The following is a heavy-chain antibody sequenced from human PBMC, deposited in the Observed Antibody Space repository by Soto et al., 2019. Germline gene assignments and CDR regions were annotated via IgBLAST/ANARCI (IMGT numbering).Heavy chain of an antibody. J-gene: IGHJ4*02. V-gene: IGHV3-53*01. CDR3: ARDLNYWAY. Sequence: GGSLRLSCAASGFIVSSNYMTWVRQAPGKGLEWVSVIYSDGSAYYADSVKGRFTISRDNSKNTLYLQMNGLRAEDTAVYYCARDLNYWAYWGQGTLVTVSS. D-gene: IGHD2-15*01. CDR2: IYSDGSA. CDR1: GFIVSSNY.